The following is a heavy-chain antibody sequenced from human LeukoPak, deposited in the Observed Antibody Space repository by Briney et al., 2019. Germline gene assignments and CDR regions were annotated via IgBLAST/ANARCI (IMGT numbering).Heavy chain of an antibody. CDR3: ARAFNWNDLGN. V-gene: IGHV3-74*01. CDR2: IVSDGTST. CDR1: GFTFSGSW. D-gene: IGHD1-20*01. J-gene: IGHJ4*02. Sequence: GGSLRLSCVASGFTFSGSWMHWVRHAPGKGLVWVSRIVSDGTSTNYADSVKGRFNISRDNAKNTLYLQMNSLRAEDTAVYYCARAFNWNDLGNWGQGTLVTVSS.